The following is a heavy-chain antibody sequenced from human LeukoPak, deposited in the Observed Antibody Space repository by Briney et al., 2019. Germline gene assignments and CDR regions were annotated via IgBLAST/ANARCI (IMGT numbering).Heavy chain of an antibody. CDR3: ARGLVTAPRSTLDI. CDR1: AFTFSNYW. V-gene: IGHV3-7*04. J-gene: IGHJ3*02. D-gene: IGHD2-21*02. Sequence: GGALRLSCAADAFTFSNYWMAWVRQAPGEGMECLANINQDGRDKCYVHSVEVRFTISIDNAKNSLHLQMKSLRVADTAIYYCARGLVTAPRSTLDIWGQGTKVTVAS. CDR2: INQDGRDK.